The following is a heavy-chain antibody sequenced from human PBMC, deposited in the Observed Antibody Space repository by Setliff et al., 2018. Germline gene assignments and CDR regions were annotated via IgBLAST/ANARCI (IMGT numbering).Heavy chain of an antibody. CDR1: GFTLSSYT. Sequence: GGSLRLSCAASGFTLSSYTMNWVRQAPGQGLEWVSSIDSSSTWIYYADSVKGRFTISRDNSKNTLYLQMNSLRAEDTAVYYCAKGGRGYSGWRPRHYYYMDVWGKGTTVTVSS. CDR2: IDSSSTWI. D-gene: IGHD5-12*01. J-gene: IGHJ6*03. CDR3: AKGGRGYSGWRPRHYYYMDV. V-gene: IGHV3-21*01.